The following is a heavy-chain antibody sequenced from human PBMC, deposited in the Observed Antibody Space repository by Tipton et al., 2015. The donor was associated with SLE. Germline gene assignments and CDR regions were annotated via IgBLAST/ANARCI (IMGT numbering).Heavy chain of an antibody. V-gene: IGHV4-59*08. CDR2: VCNSVST. D-gene: IGHD3-10*01. CDR1: GASVRSFC. Sequence: TLSLTCTVSGASVRSFCWNWIRQSPGKGLEWIACVCNSVSTNYDPSLKSRGTISVDTSKNHFSLALTSVTAADTAVYYCPRQRLHLLSPLDAWGQGTTVTVSS. J-gene: IGHJ6*02. CDR3: PRQRLHLLSPLDA.